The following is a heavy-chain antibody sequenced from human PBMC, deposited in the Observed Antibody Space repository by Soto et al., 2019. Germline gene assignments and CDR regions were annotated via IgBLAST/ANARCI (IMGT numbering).Heavy chain of an antibody. V-gene: IGHV4-30-2*01. CDR3: ARGDTVITPFDY. Sequence: SETLSLTCAVSGDSINSGGYSWSWIRQPPGKGLEWIGFIYHSGSTYYNPSLKSRVTISVDRSKNQFSLKLSSVTAADTAIYYCARGDTVITPFDYWGQGTLVTVSS. J-gene: IGHJ4*02. D-gene: IGHD5-18*01. CDR2: IYHSGST. CDR1: GDSINSGGYS.